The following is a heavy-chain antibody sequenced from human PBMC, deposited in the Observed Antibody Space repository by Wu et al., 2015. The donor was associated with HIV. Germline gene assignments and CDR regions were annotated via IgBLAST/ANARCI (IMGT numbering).Heavy chain of an antibody. D-gene: IGHD3-22*01. CDR1: GYTFTGYY. V-gene: IGHV1-2*02. Sequence: QVQLVQSGAEVKKPGASVKVSCKASGYTFTGYYMHWVRQAPGQGLEWMGWINPNSGGTNYAQKFQGRVTITADESTSTAYMELSSLRSEDTAVYYCARYAYYDSSGYYGRRDGWFDPGAREPWSPSPQ. CDR2: INPNSGGT. CDR3: ARYAYYDSSGYYGRRDGWFDP. J-gene: IGHJ5*02.